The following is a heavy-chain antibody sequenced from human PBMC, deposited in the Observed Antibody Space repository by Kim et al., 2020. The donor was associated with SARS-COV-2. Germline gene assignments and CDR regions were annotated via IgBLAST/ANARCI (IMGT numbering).Heavy chain of an antibody. J-gene: IGHJ6*02. Sequence: PSLKSRVTISVDTSKNQFSLKLSSVTAADTAVYYCARDLVTTYYYYGMDVWGQGTTVTVSS. D-gene: IGHD4-17*01. V-gene: IGHV4-59*01. CDR3: ARDLVTTYYYYGMDV.